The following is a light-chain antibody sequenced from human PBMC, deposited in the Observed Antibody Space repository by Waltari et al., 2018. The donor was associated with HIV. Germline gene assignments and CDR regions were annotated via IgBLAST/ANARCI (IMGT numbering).Light chain of an antibody. CDR2: AAS. V-gene: IGKV1-39*01. Sequence: DIQMTQSPSSLSASVGDSLTITFLASQSISNYLNWYQKKPGRAPKLLIYAASSLHSGVPSRFSGSGSGTDFTLTISSLQPEDFATYYCQQSFTSFFTFGPGTKVDIK. J-gene: IGKJ3*01. CDR3: QQSFTSFFT. CDR1: QSISNY.